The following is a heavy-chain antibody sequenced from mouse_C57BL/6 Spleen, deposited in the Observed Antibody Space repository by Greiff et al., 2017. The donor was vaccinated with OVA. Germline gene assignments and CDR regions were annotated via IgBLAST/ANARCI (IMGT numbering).Heavy chain of an antibody. CDR2: IYPVSGST. CDR1: GYTFTSYW. J-gene: IGHJ3*01. V-gene: IGHV1-55*01. Sequence: QVQLQQPGAELVKPGASVKMSCKASGYTFTSYWITWVKQRPGQGLEWIGVIYPVSGSTNYNEKFKSKATLTVDTSSSTAYMQLSSLTSGDSAVYYCASSWAEDTSGFAYWGQGTLLTVSA. CDR3: ASSWAEDTSGFAY. D-gene: IGHD3-3*01.